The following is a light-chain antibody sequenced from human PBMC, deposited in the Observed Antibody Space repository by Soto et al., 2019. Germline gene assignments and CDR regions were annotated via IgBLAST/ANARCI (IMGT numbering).Light chain of an antibody. V-gene: IGKV1-39*01. CDR2: AAS. J-gene: IGKJ5*01. CDR1: QSIRSY. CDR3: QQYRMSPNT. Sequence: DIQMTQSPSSLSASVGDRVTITCRASQSIRSYLNWYQQKPGKAPKLLIYAASSLQSGVPSRFSGSGSGTDFSLTIRGLKPEDFAVYYCQQYRMSPNTFGQGTRLEIK.